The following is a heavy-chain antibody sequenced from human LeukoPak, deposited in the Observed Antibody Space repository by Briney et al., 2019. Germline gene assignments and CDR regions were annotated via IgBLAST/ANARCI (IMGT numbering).Heavy chain of an antibody. CDR1: GFTVSSNH. CDR3: AREAAVAGKGGFDY. J-gene: IGHJ4*02. V-gene: IGHV3-66*01. D-gene: IGHD6-19*01. CDR2: IYSGGST. Sequence: GGSLRLSCAASGFTVSSNHMSWVRQAPGKGLEWVSVIYSGGSTYYADSVKGRFTISRDNSKNTLYLQMNSLRAEDTAVYYCAREAAVAGKGGFDYWGQGTLVTVSS.